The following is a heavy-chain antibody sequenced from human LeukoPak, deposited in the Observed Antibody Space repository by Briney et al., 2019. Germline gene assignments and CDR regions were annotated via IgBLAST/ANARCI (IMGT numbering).Heavy chain of an antibody. CDR3: ARDLSSIAVAGYDY. Sequence: GGSLRLSCAASGFTVSSNYMSWVRQAPGKGLEWVPVIYSGGSTYYADSVKGRFTISRDNSKNTLYLQMNSLRAEDTAVYYCARDLSSIAVAGYDYWGQGTLVTVSS. D-gene: IGHD6-19*01. V-gene: IGHV3-66*01. CDR1: GFTVSSNY. J-gene: IGHJ4*02. CDR2: IYSGGST.